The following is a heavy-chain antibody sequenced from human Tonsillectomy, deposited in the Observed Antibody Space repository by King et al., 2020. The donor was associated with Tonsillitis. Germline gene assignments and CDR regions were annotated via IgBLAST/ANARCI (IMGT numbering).Heavy chain of an antibody. CDR2: IYSGGST. V-gene: IGHV3-53*01. CDR1: GFTVSNNY. Sequence: VQLVESGGGLIQPGRSLRLSCAASGFTVSNNYMSWVRQAPGKGLEWVSLIYSGGSTNYADSVKGRFTISRDNSKNALYLQMNFLKTEDTAVYYCVAGGRFDYWGQGTLVTVSS. D-gene: IGHD2-8*02. CDR3: VAGGRFDY. J-gene: IGHJ4*02.